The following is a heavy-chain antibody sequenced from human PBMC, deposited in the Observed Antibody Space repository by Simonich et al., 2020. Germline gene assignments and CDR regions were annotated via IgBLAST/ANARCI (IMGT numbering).Heavy chain of an antibody. V-gene: IGHV3-74*01. Sequence: EVQLVESGGGLVQPGGSLRLSCAAYGFTFRSYWMPWVRQVPGKGLLGVTSNNTYGSNTSYADAVNGRFSISRDNAKSTMYLQMNSLRAEDTAVYYCARNRLDYWGQGTRVTVSS. CDR1: GFTFRSYW. J-gene: IGHJ4*02. CDR3: ARNRLDY. CDR2: NNTYGSNT.